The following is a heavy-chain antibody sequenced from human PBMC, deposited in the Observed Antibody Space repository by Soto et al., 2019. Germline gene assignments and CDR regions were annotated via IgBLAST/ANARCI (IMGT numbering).Heavy chain of an antibody. CDR1: GFSFSSSG. Sequence: QVQLVESGGGVVQPGRSLRLSCVASGFSFSSSGMHWVRQAPGKGLEWLALIWYDGSNQYYSDSVKGRFTISRDNSKKTLYLQMNSLRADDTAVYYCASITVTNGFDIWGQGTLVTVSS. D-gene: IGHD4-17*01. CDR2: IWYDGSNQ. CDR3: ASITVTNGFDI. V-gene: IGHV3-33*01. J-gene: IGHJ3*02.